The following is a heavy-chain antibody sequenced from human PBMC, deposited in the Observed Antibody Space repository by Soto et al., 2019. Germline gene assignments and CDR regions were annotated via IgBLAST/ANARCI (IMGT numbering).Heavy chain of an antibody. J-gene: IGHJ5*02. CDR3: ARGSRVAATRWWFDP. Sequence: ASVKVSCKASGGPYNKYTISWVRQAPGQRLEWMGWISTYNGNTNYAQRLQGRVTMTTDTSTSTAYMELRSLRSDDTAVYYCARGSRVAATRWWFDPWGQGTLVTVSS. D-gene: IGHD2-15*01. V-gene: IGHV1-18*01. CDR1: GGPYNKYT. CDR2: ISTYNGNT.